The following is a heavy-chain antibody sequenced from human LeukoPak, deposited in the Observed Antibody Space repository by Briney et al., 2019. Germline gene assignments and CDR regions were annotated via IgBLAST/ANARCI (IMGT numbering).Heavy chain of an antibody. Sequence: PGGSLRLSCAASGFAFSSYGIHWVRQAPSKGLEWVAFIRYDGNNKYYADSVKGRLTISRDNSKNTLYLQMNSLRAEDTAVYYCVKDPVASAVAGTNYFDYWGQGTLSPSPQ. CDR1: GFAFSSYG. J-gene: IGHJ4*02. V-gene: IGHV3-30*02. CDR2: IRYDGNNK. D-gene: IGHD6-19*01. CDR3: VKDPVASAVAGTNYFDY.